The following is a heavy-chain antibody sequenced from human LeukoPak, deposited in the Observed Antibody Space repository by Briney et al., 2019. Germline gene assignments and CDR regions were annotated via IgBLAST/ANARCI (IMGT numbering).Heavy chain of an antibody. V-gene: IGHV3-23*01. D-gene: IGHD5-18*01. CDR2: ISGVST. CDR1: GFTFSNYA. CDR3: AKGEYNYGYVDY. J-gene: IGHJ4*02. Sequence: GGSLRLSCAASGFTFSNYATAWVRQAPGKGLEWVSSISGVSTYYAGSVKGRFTISRDNSKRILSLQMNSLRAEDTAMYYCAKGEYNYGYVDYWGQGTLVTVSS.